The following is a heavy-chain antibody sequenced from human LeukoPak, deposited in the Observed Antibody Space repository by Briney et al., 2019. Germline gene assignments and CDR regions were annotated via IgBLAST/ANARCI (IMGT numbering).Heavy chain of an antibody. V-gene: IGHV4-4*02. CDR2: VSLAGQT. Sequence: SGTLSLTCDVSGGSISNTNWWSWVRQPPGQGLEWIGEVSLAGQTNYNPSLNGRVTMSLDESSNQLSLKLTSVTAADTAIYYCSRGAYYYDSSGYYREERVRYFDYWGQGTLVTVSS. J-gene: IGHJ4*02. D-gene: IGHD3-22*01. CDR3: SRGAYYYDSSGYYREERVRYFDY. CDR1: GGSISNTNW.